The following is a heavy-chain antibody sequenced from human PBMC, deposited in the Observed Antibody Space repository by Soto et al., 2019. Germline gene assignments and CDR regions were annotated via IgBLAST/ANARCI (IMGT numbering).Heavy chain of an antibody. Sequence: PSETLSLTCTVSGGSISSGGYYWSWIRQHPGKGLEWIGEINHSGSTNYNPSLKSRVTISVDTSKNQFSLKLSSVTAADTAVYYCARGRYSGYEVLSWGQGTLVTVS. CDR3: ARGRYSGYEVLS. D-gene: IGHD5-12*01. CDR2: INHSGST. CDR1: GGSISSGGYY. J-gene: IGHJ5*02. V-gene: IGHV4-39*07.